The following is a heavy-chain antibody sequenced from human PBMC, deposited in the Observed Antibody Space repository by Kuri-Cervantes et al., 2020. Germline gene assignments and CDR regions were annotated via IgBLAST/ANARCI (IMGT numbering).Heavy chain of an antibody. CDR3: ARASPYGDYVGY. CDR1: GFTFSSYD. V-gene: IGHV3-13*01. J-gene: IGHJ4*02. D-gene: IGHD4-17*01. CDR2: IGTAGDT. Sequence: GESLKISCAASGFTFSSYDMHWVRQATGKGLEWVSTIGTAGDTYYPGSVKGRFTTSRENAKNSLYLQMNSLRAGDTAVYYCARASPYGDYVGYWGQGTLVTVSS.